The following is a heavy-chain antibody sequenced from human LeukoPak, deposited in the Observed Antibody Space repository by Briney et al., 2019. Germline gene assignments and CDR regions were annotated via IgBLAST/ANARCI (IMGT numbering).Heavy chain of an antibody. V-gene: IGHV3-21*04. CDR3: ARRAYNWGAFDF. CDR2: ISSSSTYI. Sequence: PGGSLRLSCAASGFTFSTYSMNWVRQAPGKGLEWVSSISSSSTYIYYADSVKGRFTTSRDISKNTLCLQMNSLRAEDTAVYYCARRAYNWGAFDFWGQGTMITVSS. D-gene: IGHD5-24*01. J-gene: IGHJ3*01. CDR1: GFTFSTYS.